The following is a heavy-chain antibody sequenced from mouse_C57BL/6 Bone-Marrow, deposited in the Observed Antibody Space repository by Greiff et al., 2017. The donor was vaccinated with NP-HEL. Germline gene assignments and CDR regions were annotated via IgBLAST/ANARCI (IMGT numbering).Heavy chain of an antibody. CDR3: ARKLFYAMDY. J-gene: IGHJ4*01. Sequence: EVKVVESGGGLVQPGGSLKLSCAASGFTFSDYYMYWVRQTPEKRLEWVAYISNGGGSTYYPDTVKGRFTISRDNAKNTLYLQMSRLKSEDTAMYDCARKLFYAMDYWGQGTSVTVSS. CDR1: GFTFSDYY. V-gene: IGHV5-12*01. CDR2: ISNGGGST.